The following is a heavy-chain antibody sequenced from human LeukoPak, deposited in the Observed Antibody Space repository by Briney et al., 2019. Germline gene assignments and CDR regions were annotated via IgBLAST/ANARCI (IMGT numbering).Heavy chain of an antibody. V-gene: IGHV3-23*01. Sequence: GGSLRLSCAASGFTFSSYAMSWVRQAPGKGLERVPAISGSGGSTYYADSVKGRFTISRDNSKNTLYLQMNSLRAEDTAVYYCAKDEDSYGFYYFDYWGQGTLVTVSS. CDR3: AKDEDSYGFYYFDY. CDR1: GFTFSSYA. J-gene: IGHJ4*02. D-gene: IGHD5-18*01. CDR2: ISGSGGST.